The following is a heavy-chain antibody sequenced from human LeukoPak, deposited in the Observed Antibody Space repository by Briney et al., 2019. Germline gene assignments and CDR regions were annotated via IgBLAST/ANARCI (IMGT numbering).Heavy chain of an antibody. CDR2: IRYDGSNK. J-gene: IGHJ4*02. V-gene: IGHV3-30*02. Sequence: GGSLRLSCAASGFTFSSYGMHWVRQAPGKGLEWVTFIRYDGSNKYYADSVKGRFTISRDNSKNTLYLQMNSLRPEDTAVYYCATRKVPAAPERYYDILTGYRNPSYFDYWGQGTLVTVSS. CDR3: ATRKVPAAPERYYDILTGYRNPSYFDY. D-gene: IGHD3-9*01. CDR1: GFTFSSYG.